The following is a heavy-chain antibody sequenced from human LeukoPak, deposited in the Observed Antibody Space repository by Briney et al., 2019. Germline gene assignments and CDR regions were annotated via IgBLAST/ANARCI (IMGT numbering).Heavy chain of an antibody. D-gene: IGHD5-12*01. CDR3: ARESGYDFTHFDY. CDR2: IYYSGST. CDR1: GGSISSYY. Sequence: SETLSLTCTVSGGSISSYYWSWIRQPPGKGLEWIGYIYYSGSTNYNPSLKSRVTISVDTSKNQFSLKLSSVTAADTAVYYCARESGYDFTHFDYWGQGTLVTVSS. V-gene: IGHV4-59*01. J-gene: IGHJ4*02.